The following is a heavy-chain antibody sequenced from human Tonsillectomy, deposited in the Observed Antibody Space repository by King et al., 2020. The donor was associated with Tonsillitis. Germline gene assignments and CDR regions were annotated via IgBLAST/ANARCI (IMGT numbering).Heavy chain of an antibody. CDR3: ARGDHYYDSSGFYDAFDI. V-gene: IGHV4-59*01. CDR1: GGSISSYY. D-gene: IGHD3-22*01. J-gene: IGHJ3*02. Sequence: QLQESGPGLVKPSETLSLTCTVSGGSISSYYWSWIRQPPGKGLEWVGYIYYSGSTNYNPSLKSRVTLSVDTSKNQFSLKLSSVTAADTAVYYCARGDHYYDSSGFYDAFDIWGQGTMVTVSS. CDR2: IYYSGST.